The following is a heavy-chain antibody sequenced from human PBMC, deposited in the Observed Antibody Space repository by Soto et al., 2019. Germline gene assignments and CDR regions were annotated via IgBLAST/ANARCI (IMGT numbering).Heavy chain of an antibody. Sequence: QEQLVQSGPEVKKPGASVKVSCESSGYTFIGFSLHWVRQAPGQGLEWMGWINPKNGDTYYAQKFQGRVTMHRDTSINTVYMELNSLKSDDTAVYYCSKGRWTVGHCSGGSCYDGMDVWGQGTTVTVSS. CDR1: GYTFIGFS. J-gene: IGHJ6*02. CDR3: SKGRWTVGHCSGGSCYDGMDV. D-gene: IGHD2-15*01. CDR2: INPKNGDT. V-gene: IGHV1-2*02.